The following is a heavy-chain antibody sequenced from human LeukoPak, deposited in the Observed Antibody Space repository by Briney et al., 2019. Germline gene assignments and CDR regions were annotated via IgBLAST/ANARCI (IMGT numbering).Heavy chain of an antibody. Sequence: QPGGSLRLSCAASGFTFSSYVMNWFRRAPGKGLEWVSTISVGAEYIFYADSVKGRFTISRDDSNNALYLQMHSLRAEDTALYYCASGPPFLKYFEYWGQGTLVTVSS. J-gene: IGHJ4*02. V-gene: IGHV3-23*01. D-gene: IGHD3-3*01. CDR3: ASGPPFLKYFEY. CDR1: GFTFSSYV. CDR2: ISVGAEYI.